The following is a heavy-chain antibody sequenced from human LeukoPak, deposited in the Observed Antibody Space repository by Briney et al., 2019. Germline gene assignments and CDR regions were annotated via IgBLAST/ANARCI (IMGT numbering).Heavy chain of an antibody. CDR1: GYTFTGYC. CDR3: ARGGSSWYEGYSYGLYYFDY. CDR2: INPNSGGT. V-gene: IGHV1-2*04. Sequence: GASVKVSCTASGYTFTGYCRHWVRQAPGQGLEWMGWINPNSGGTNYAQKFQGWVTMTRDTSISTAYMELSRLRSDDTAVYYCARGGSSWYEGYSYGLYYFDYWGQGTLVTVSS. D-gene: IGHD5-18*01. J-gene: IGHJ4*02.